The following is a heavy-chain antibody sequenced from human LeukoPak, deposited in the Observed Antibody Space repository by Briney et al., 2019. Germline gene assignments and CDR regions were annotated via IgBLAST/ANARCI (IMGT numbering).Heavy chain of an antibody. Sequence: SETLSLTCAVYGGSFSGYYWSWIRQPPGKGLEWIGEINRSGSTNYNPSLKSRVTISVDTSKNQFSLKLSSVTAADTAVYYCARGRFYSYGYWWFDPWGQGTLVTVSS. V-gene: IGHV4-34*01. CDR1: GGSFSGYY. CDR3: ARGRFYSYGYWWFDP. CDR2: INRSGST. J-gene: IGHJ5*02. D-gene: IGHD5-18*01.